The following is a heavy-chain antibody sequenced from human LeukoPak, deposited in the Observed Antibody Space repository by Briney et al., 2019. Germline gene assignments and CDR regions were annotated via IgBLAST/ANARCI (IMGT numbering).Heavy chain of an antibody. J-gene: IGHJ6*02. CDR3: VRSKRDYDILTGYYPNGMDV. Sequence: SETLSLTCTVSGGSISSYYWSWIRQPPGKGLEWIGYIYYSGSTNYNPSLKSRVTLSVDTSKNQFSLKLSSVTAADTAVYYCVRSKRDYDILTGYYPNGMDVWGQGTTVTVSS. V-gene: IGHV4-59*08. D-gene: IGHD3-9*01. CDR2: IYYSGST. CDR1: GGSISSYY.